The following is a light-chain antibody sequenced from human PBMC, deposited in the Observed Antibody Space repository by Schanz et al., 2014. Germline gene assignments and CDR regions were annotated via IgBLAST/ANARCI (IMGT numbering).Light chain of an antibody. CDR2: GAS. CDR3: QQYGNWPPGELT. V-gene: IGKV3-20*01. Sequence: EIVLTQSPGTLSLSPGERATLSCRASQSVSSSYLAWYHQKPGQAPRLLIYGASSRATGIPARFSGSGSGTEFTLTISSLQSEDLASYYCQQYGNWPPGELTFGGGTKVEIK. CDR1: QSVSSSY. J-gene: IGKJ4*01.